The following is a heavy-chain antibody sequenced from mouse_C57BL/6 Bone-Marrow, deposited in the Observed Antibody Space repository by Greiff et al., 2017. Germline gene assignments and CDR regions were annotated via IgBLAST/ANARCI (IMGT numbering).Heavy chain of an antibody. Sequence: QQSCTASGYTFTRYWMQWVKQRPGQGLEWIGEIDPSDSYTNYNQKFKGQATLTVDTSSSTAYMQLSSLTSEDSAVYYCARTTVAAPWFAYWGQGTLVTVSA. D-gene: IGHD1-1*01. CDR3: ARTTVAAPWFAY. J-gene: IGHJ3*01. CDR2: IDPSDSYT. V-gene: IGHV1-50*01. CDR1: GYTFTRYW.